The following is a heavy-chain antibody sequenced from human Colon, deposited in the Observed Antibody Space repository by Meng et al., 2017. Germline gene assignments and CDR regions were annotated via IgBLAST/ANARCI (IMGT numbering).Heavy chain of an antibody. CDR1: GFTFSSYS. Sequence: GESLKISCAASGFTFSSYSMNWVRQAPGKGLEWVSYISSSRSYNYYADSVKGRFTISRDNAKNSLYLQMNSLRAEDTAVYYCARDQSPRLIPSDTYYYYGMDDWGQGTTVTVSS. D-gene: IGHD3-16*01. CDR2: ISSSRSYN. J-gene: IGHJ6*02. CDR3: ARDQSPRLIPSDTYYYYGMDD. V-gene: IGHV3-21*01.